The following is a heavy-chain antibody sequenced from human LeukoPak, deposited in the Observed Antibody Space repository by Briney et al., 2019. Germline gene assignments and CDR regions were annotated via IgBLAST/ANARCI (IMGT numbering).Heavy chain of an antibody. V-gene: IGHV3-7*03. CDR2: IKLDGSEE. D-gene: IGHD3-3*01. J-gene: IGHJ4*02. CDR1: GFTFGKYW. CDR3: ARDQYDTWSRRGNFDS. Sequence: GGSLRLSCVASGFTFGKYWMSWVRQAPGKGLEWVANIKLDGSEENYVDSVKGRFTFSRDNTKNSLYLQMNSLRAEDTAVFYCARDQYDTWSRRGNFDSWGQGTLVIVSS.